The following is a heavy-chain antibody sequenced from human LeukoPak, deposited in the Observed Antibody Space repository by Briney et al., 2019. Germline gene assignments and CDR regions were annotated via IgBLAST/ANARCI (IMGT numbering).Heavy chain of an antibody. CDR1: GYTFTSYG. D-gene: IGHD3-3*01. V-gene: IGHV1-18*01. CDR2: ISSYNGNT. CDR3: ARGRRTYYDFWSGSDRFDY. Sequence: ASVKVSCKASGYTFTSYGIHWVRQAPGQGLEWMGWISSYNGNTNYAQKLQGRVTMTTDISTSTGYMELRSLRPDDTAVYYCARGRRTYYDFWSGSDRFDYWGQGTLVTVSS. J-gene: IGHJ4*02.